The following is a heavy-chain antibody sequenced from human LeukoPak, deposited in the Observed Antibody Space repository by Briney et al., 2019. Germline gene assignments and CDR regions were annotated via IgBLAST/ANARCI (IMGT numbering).Heavy chain of an antibody. CDR1: GFTFSSYA. Sequence: GGSLRLSCAASGFTFSSYAMSCVRQAPGKGLEWGSAISGSGGSTYYADSVKGRLTIYRDNSKNTLYLQMNSLRAEGTAVYYCAKDRGFIALKNWFDPWGQGTLVTVSS. CDR3: AKDRGFIALKNWFDP. V-gene: IGHV3-23*01. J-gene: IGHJ5*02. D-gene: IGHD3-16*02. CDR2: ISGSGGST.